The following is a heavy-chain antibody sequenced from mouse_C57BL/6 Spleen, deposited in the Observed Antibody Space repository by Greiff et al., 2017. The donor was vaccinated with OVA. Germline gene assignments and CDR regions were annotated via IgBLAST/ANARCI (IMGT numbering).Heavy chain of an antibody. V-gene: IGHV3-6*01. CDR3: ARIYYDSYGGYFDV. Sequence: EVKLMESGPGLVKPSQSLSLTCSVTGYSITSGYYWNWIRQFPGNKLEWMGYISYDGSNNYNPSLKNRISITRDTSKNQFFLKLNSVTTEDTATYYCARIYYDSYGGYFDVWGTGTTVTVSS. CDR2: ISYDGSN. J-gene: IGHJ1*03. D-gene: IGHD2-4*01. CDR1: GYSITSGYY.